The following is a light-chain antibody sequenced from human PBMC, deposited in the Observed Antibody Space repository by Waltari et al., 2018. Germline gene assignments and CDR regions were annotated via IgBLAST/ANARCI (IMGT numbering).Light chain of an antibody. CDR3: HSRDSSGDVL. CDR2: GKN. CDR1: NLRTYY. Sequence: SSELTQDPAVSVALGQTVRITCQGDNLRTYYVSWFQQKPGQAPALVIYGKNNRPSGIPDRFSASSSGSTASLTIIEAQAEDEADYYCHSRDSSGDVLIGGGTKLTVL. J-gene: IGLJ2*01. V-gene: IGLV3-19*01.